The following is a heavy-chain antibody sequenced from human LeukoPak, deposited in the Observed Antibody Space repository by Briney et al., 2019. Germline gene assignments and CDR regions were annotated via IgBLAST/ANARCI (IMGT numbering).Heavy chain of an antibody. CDR1: GYIFTSYW. CDR3: ARSGRVAGTGGMDV. Sequence: GASRQISGEGSGYIFTSYWISGVRQLPGKGVEWMGRIDPSDSYTNYSPSFQGHVTISADTSISTAYLQWSSLKASDTAMYYCARSGRVAGTGGMDVWGQGTTVTVSS. CDR2: IDPSDSYT. V-gene: IGHV5-10-1*01. D-gene: IGHD6-19*01. J-gene: IGHJ6*02.